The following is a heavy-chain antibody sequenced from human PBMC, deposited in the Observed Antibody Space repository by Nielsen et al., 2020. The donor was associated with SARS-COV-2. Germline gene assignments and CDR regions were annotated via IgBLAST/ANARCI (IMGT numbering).Heavy chain of an antibody. V-gene: IGHV1-45*02. CDR3: ARGDTSGSANRGLNAFDI. Sequence: SVKVSCKASGYTFTYRYLHWVRQAPGQALEWMGWITPFNGNTNYAQKFQDRVTITRDRSMSTAYMELSSLRSEDTAVYYCARGDTSGSANRGLNAFDIWGQGTMVTVSS. CDR1: GYTFTYRY. CDR2: ITPFNGNT. J-gene: IGHJ3*02. D-gene: IGHD1-26*01.